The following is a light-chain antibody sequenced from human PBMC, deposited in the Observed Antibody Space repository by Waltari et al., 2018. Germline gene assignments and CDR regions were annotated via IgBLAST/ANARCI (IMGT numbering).Light chain of an antibody. CDR3: QQYNDYPYT. CDR1: QGIRNY. J-gene: IGKJ2*01. CDR2: AAS. V-gene: IGKV1-16*02. Sequence: DIQMTQSPSSLSASVGDRATITCRASQGIRNYLAWFQQKPGNAPRSLISAASTLQTGVPSKFIGRGSGTDFTLTINNLQPEDSATYYCQQYNDYPYTFGQGTKLDI.